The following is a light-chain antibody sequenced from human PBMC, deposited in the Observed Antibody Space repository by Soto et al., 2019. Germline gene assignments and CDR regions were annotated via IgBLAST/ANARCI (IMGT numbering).Light chain of an antibody. CDR1: SSDVGGYNY. Sequence: QSALTQPASVSGSPGQSITISCTGTSSDVGGYNYVSWYQQHPGKAPKLLIYEVNHRPSGVSNRFSGSKSGNTASLTISGLQSEDESDYYCSSYTSISTLVFGGGTNLTVL. CDR2: EVN. V-gene: IGLV2-14*01. CDR3: SSYTSISTLV. J-gene: IGLJ2*01.